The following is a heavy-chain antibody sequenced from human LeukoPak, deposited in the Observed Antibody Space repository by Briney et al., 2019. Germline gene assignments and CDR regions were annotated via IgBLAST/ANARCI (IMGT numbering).Heavy chain of an antibody. V-gene: IGHV3-74*01. J-gene: IGHJ4*02. CDR3: ARDGGIAAHTPDY. D-gene: IGHD6-6*01. Sequence: QPGGSLRLSCAASGFTFSSYWMHWVREVPGKGPVWVSRINGDGSSTSYADSVKGRFTISRDNAKNTLYLQMNSLRAEDTAVYYCARDGGIAAHTPDYWGQGTLVTVSS. CDR1: GFTFSSYW. CDR2: INGDGSST.